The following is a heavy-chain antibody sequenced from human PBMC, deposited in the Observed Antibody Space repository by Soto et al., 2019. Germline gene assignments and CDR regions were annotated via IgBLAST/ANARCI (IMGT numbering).Heavy chain of an antibody. CDR1: GYTFTRYG. Sequence: QGQLAQSEPEVKKPGASVKVSCKASGYTFTRYGISWVRQAPGQGLEWMGWISGYNGDTNYAQKVQGRVTMTIDTSTSTAYMELRSLTSDDTAIYYCAKNGQLPYYYYAMDVWGQGTTVTVSS. J-gene: IGHJ6*02. D-gene: IGHD1-1*01. CDR3: AKNGQLPYYYYAMDV. CDR2: ISGYNGDT. V-gene: IGHV1-18*01.